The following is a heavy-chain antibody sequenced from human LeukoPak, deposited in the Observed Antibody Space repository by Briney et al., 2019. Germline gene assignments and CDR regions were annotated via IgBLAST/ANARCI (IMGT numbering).Heavy chain of an antibody. V-gene: IGHV1-18*01. D-gene: IGHD3-22*01. CDR2: ISAYNGNT. CDR1: GYTFSSYD. CDR3: ARINYYDSSGLLGTFDY. Sequence: ASVKVSCKASGYTFSSYDINWVRQAPGQGLEWMGWISAYNGNTNYAQKLQGRVTMTTDTSTSTAYMELRSLRSDDTAVYYCARINYYDSSGLLGTFDYWGQGTLVTVSS. J-gene: IGHJ4*02.